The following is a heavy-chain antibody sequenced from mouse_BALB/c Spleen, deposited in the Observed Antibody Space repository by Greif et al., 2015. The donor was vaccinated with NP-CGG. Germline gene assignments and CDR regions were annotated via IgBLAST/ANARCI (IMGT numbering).Heavy chain of an antibody. Sequence: EVKLVDSGGGLVKPGGSLKLSCAASGFTFSSYAMSWVRQTPEKRLEWVASISSGGSTYYPDSVKGRFTISRDNARNILYLQMSSLRSEDTAMYYCARGDYGYDEGYWGQGTTLTVSS. CDR1: GFTFSSYA. CDR3: ARGDYGYDEGY. CDR2: ISSGGST. J-gene: IGHJ2*01. V-gene: IGHV5-6-5*01. D-gene: IGHD2-2*01.